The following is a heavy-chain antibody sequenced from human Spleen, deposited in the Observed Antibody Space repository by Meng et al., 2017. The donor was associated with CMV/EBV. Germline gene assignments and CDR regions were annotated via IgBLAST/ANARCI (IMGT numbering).Heavy chain of an antibody. J-gene: IGHJ4*02. Sequence: MYYIHCVRQAPGEGLAWTGIIHPSGGSTDYAQKFQGRVTMTSDTTTSTLYMEVSRLRSVDTAVYYCARVGPLGYCTSTTCLAFDYWGQGTLVTVSS. CDR2: IHPSGGST. D-gene: IGHD2-2*01. CDR1: MYY. V-gene: IGHV1-46*01. CDR3: ARVGPLGYCTSTTCLAFDY.